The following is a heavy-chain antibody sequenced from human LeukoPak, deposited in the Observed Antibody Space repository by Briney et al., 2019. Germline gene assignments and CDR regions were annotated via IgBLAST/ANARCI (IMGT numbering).Heavy chain of an antibody. V-gene: IGHV1-2*02. CDR1: GYTFTGYY. D-gene: IGHD6-13*01. CDR2: INPNSGGT. CDR3: ARGRTAAGNLDYYYYMDV. J-gene: IGHJ6*03. Sequence: ASVKLSCKASGYTFTGYYMHWVRQAPGQGLERMGWINPNSGGTNYAQKFQGRVTMTRDTSISTAYMELSRLRSDDTAVYYCARGRTAAGNLDYYYYMDVWGKGTTVTVSS.